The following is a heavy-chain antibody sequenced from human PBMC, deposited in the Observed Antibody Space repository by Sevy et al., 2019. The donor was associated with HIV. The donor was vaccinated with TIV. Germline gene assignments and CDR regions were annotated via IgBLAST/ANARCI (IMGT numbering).Heavy chain of an antibody. Sequence: GGSLRLSCAASGFTFSSYAMSWVRQAPGKGLEWVSAISGSGGSTYYADSVKGRFTISRDNSKNTLYLQMNSLRAEDTAVYYCAKDKDLWSHQPLDYWGQGTLVTVSS. CDR1: GFTFSSYA. D-gene: IGHD3-3*01. CDR3: AKDKDLWSHQPLDY. CDR2: ISGSGGST. J-gene: IGHJ4*02. V-gene: IGHV3-23*01.